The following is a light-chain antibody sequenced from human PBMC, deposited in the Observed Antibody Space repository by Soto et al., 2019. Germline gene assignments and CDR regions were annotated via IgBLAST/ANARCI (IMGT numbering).Light chain of an antibody. V-gene: IGKV3-15*01. CDR2: GAS. CDR3: QQYKYWPLT. Sequence: EVVMTQSPVTLSVSPGERATLSCRASQSVYGSLAWYQQKPGQAPRLLIHGASNRATDIPARFSGSGSGTEFSLTINGLQSDDFAVYYCQQYKYWPLTFGGWTKVEIK. J-gene: IGKJ4*01. CDR1: QSVYGS.